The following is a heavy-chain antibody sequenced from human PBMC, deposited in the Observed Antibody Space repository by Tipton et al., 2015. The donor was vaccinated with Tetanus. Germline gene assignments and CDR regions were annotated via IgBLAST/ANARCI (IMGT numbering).Heavy chain of an antibody. CDR3: ARTGRPFDY. V-gene: IGHV5-51*01. J-gene: IGHJ4*02. Sequence: VQLVQSGAEVKKPGESLKISCKTSGYTFTNFWIGWVRQMPGKGLEWMGIIYTGDSRVIYSPSFQGHVTISADKSIPPAYLHWSSRQASDTAMYFCARTGRPFDYWGQGTPITVSS. D-gene: IGHD3-10*01. CDR1: GYTFTNFW. CDR2: IYTGDSRV.